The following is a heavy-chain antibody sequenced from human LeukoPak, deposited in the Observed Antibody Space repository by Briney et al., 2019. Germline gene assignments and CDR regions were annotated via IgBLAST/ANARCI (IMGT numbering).Heavy chain of an antibody. V-gene: IGHV1-46*01. CDR3: ARSYFDSSGYYYDRQFFDY. J-gene: IGHJ4*02. CDR1: GYTFTSYY. D-gene: IGHD3-22*01. CDR2: INPSGGST. Sequence: ASVKVSCKASGYTFTSYYMHWVRQAPGQGLEWMGIINPSGGSTRYAQKSQGRVTMTRDMSTSTVYMELSSLRSEDTAVYYCARSYFDSSGYYYDRQFFDYWGQGTLVTVSS.